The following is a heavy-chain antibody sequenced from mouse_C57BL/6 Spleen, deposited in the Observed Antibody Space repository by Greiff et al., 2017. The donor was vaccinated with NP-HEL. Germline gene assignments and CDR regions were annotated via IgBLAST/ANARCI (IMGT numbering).Heavy chain of an antibody. CDR1: GYTFTSYW. CDR3: ARHGSSWYFDV. V-gene: IGHV1-69*01. CDR2: INPSDSYT. D-gene: IGHD1-1*01. J-gene: IGHJ1*03. Sequence: QVQLQQPGAELVMPGASVKLSCKASGYTFTSYWMHWVKQRPGQGLEWIGEINPSDSYTNYNQKFKGKSTLTVDKSSSTAYMQLSSLTSEDAAVYYCARHGSSWYFDVWGKGTTVTVSA.